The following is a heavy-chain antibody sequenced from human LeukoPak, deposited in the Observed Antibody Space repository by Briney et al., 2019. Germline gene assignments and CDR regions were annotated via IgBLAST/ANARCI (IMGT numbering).Heavy chain of an antibody. D-gene: IGHD2/OR15-2a*01. CDR2: ITSNGGST. V-gene: IGHV3-64*01. Sequence: GGSLRLSCAASGFTFSSYTMHWVRQAPGKGLEYVSAITSNGGSTYYANSVEGRFTISRDNSKNTLYLQMGSLRGEDMAVYFCAKASSTTNPYYGMDVWGQGTTVTVSS. CDR3: AKASSTTNPYYGMDV. CDR1: GFTFSSYT. J-gene: IGHJ6*02.